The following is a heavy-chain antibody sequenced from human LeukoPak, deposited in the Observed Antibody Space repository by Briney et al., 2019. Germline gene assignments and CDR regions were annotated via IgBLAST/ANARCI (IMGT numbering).Heavy chain of an antibody. CDR1: GGSISNYY. V-gene: IGHV4-59*08. CDR2: IYYSGTT. D-gene: IGHD1-26*01. CDR3: ARHPSVGATTGFDY. J-gene: IGHJ4*02. Sequence: SETLSLTCTVSGGSISNYYWSWIRQPPGKGLEWIGYIYYSGTTNYNPSLKSRVTISVDTSKNQFSLKLSSVTAADTAVYYCARHPSVGATTGFDYWGQGTLVIVSS.